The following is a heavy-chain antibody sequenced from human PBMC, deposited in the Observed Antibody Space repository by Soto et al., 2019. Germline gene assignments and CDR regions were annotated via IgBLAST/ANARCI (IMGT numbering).Heavy chain of an antibody. V-gene: IGHV4-30-2*01. CDR2: IYHSGST. CDR3: ARNCLWLAIFDY. J-gene: IGHJ4*02. D-gene: IGHD5-12*01. Sequence: QLQLQESGSGLVKPSQTLSLTCAVSGGSISSGDYSWSWIRQPPGKGREWIGYIYHSGSTYYNPSLKRRVTISVDRSRSGFALKLSSVTAADTAVYYGARNCLWLAIFDYWCQGTLVTVSS. CDR1: GGSISSGDYS.